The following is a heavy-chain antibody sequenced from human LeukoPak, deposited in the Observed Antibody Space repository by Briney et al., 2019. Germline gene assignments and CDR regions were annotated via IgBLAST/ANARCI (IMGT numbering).Heavy chain of an antibody. CDR3: ARAFFGAAARTLFDY. CDR1: GGSFSGYY. J-gene: IGHJ4*02. V-gene: IGHV4-34*01. CDR2: INHSGST. Sequence: SETLSLTCAVYGGSFSGYYWSCIRQPPGKGLEWIGEINHSGSTNYNPSLKSRVTISVDTSKNQFSLKLSSVTAADTAVYYCARAFFGAAARTLFDYWGQGTLVTVSS. D-gene: IGHD6-13*01.